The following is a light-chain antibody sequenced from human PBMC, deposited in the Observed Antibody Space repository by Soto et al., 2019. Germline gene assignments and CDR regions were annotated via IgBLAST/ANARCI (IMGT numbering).Light chain of an antibody. V-gene: IGKV3-20*01. CDR3: QQYGSSGT. Sequence: ESVLSQSPGTLSLSPGERATLSCRASQLVSNNYLAWYQQKPGQAPRLLIYGASNRATGIPDRFSGSGSGTDFTLTISRLEPEDFAVYYCQQYGSSGTFGQGTKVEIK. CDR1: QLVSNNY. J-gene: IGKJ1*01. CDR2: GAS.